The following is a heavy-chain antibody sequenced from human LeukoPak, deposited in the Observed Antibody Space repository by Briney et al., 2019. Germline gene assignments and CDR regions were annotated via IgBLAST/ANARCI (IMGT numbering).Heavy chain of an antibody. D-gene: IGHD5-18*01. Sequence: GGSLRLSCAASGFTFSSYSMTWVRQAPGKGLEWVSYISSSSSNIDYADSVKGRFTISRDNAKNSLYLQMNSLRAEDTAVYYCARDRGYSYGYSDYWGQGTLVTVSS. V-gene: IGHV3-48*01. CDR2: ISSSSSNI. CDR3: ARDRGYSYGYSDY. J-gene: IGHJ4*02. CDR1: GFTFSSYS.